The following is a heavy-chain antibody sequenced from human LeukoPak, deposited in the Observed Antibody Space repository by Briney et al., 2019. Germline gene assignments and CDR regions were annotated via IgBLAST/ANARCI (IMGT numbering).Heavy chain of an antibody. CDR2: ILYDGSNK. J-gene: IGHJ6*03. D-gene: IGHD6-13*01. CDR1: GFTFSSYA. CDR3: ARDRMYSSSWYYYYYYMDV. Sequence: GGSLRLSCAASGFTFSSYAMHWVRQAPGKGLEWVAVILYDGSNKYYADSVKGRFTISRDNSKNTLYLQMISLRAEDTAVYYCARDRMYSSSWYYYYYYMDVWGKGTTVTVSS. V-gene: IGHV3-30*01.